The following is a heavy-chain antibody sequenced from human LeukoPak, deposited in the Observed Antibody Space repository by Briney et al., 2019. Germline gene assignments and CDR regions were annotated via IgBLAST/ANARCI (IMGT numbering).Heavy chain of an antibody. D-gene: IGHD6-19*01. CDR2: IKQDGSEK. CDR1: GFTFSSYW. J-gene: IGHJ4*02. Sequence: GGSLRLSCAASGFTFSSYWMSWVRQAPGKGLEWVANIKQDGSEKNYVDSEKGRFTISRDNAKKSLYLQMNSLRAGDTAVYYCARDKLGGSMAGSNFDYWGQGTLVTVSS. CDR3: ARDKLGGSMAGSNFDY. V-gene: IGHV3-7*01.